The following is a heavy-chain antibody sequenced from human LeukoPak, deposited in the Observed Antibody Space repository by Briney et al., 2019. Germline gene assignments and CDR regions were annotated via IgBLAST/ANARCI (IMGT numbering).Heavy chain of an antibody. D-gene: IGHD7-27*01. Sequence: SGTLSLTCSVSGGSVNSSSYYWGWLRQPPGQGLEWIGSSFYSGRTSYNPSLKSRLTISVDTSKNQFSLKLSSVTAADTAVYYCARQGTWASAFDYWGQGTLVTVSS. V-gene: IGHV4-39*01. CDR1: GGSVNSSSYY. CDR3: ARQGTWASAFDY. J-gene: IGHJ4*02. CDR2: SFYSGRT.